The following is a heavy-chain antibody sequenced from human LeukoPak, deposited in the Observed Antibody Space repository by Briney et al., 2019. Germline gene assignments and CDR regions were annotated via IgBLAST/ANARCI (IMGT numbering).Heavy chain of an antibody. CDR3: ARVNINNWHSCDY. Sequence: SETLSLTCSVSGGSVNIDSYYWSWIRQPPKKGLEWIGYIYFTGRTKYNPSLKSRVTISLDTSKNQFSLKMSSVIAADTAMYYCARVNINNWHSCDYWGQGTLVTVSS. D-gene: IGHD1-1*01. CDR2: IYFTGRT. J-gene: IGHJ4*02. V-gene: IGHV4-61*01. CDR1: GGSVNIDSYY.